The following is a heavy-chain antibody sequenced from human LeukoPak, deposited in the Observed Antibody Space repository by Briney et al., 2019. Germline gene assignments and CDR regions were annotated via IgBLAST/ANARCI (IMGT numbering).Heavy chain of an antibody. CDR3: VTYRSGGSCYSGHFDY. CDR2: ISAYNGNT. CDR1: GYTFTSYG. J-gene: IGHJ4*02. Sequence: ASVKVSCKASGYTFTSYGISWVRQAPGQGLEWMGWISAYNGNTNYAQKLQGRVTMTTDTSTSTAYMELRSLRSDDTAVYYCVTYRSGGSCYSGHFDYWGQGTLVTVSS. D-gene: IGHD2-15*01. V-gene: IGHV1-18*01.